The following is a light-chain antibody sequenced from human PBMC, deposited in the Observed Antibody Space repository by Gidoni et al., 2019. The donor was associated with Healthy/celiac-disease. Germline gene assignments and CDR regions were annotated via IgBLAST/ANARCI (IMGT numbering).Light chain of an antibody. CDR1: QGISSA. CDR2: DAS. J-gene: IGKJ4*01. V-gene: IGKV1-13*02. CDR3: MQVHSYPLT. Sequence: AIQLTQSPSSLSASVGDRVTITCRASQGISSALAWYQQKPGKSPKLLIYDASSWESGVPSRFSGSGSGTDFTLNISSVQPEDFGIYYCMQVHSYPLTFXGXTKVEIK.